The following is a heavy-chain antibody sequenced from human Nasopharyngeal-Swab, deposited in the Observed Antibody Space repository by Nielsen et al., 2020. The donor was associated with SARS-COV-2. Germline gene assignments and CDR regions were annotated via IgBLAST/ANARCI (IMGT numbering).Heavy chain of an antibody. CDR3: ARDAYGDYGLRDWYFDL. Sequence: ASVKVSCKASGYTFTSYGISWVRQAPGQGLEWTGWLSAYNGNTNYAQKLQGRVTMTTDTSTSTAYMELRSLRSEDTAVYYCARDAYGDYGLRDWYFDLWGRGTLVTVSS. D-gene: IGHD4-17*01. V-gene: IGHV1-18*01. CDR2: LSAYNGNT. CDR1: GYTFTSYG. J-gene: IGHJ2*01.